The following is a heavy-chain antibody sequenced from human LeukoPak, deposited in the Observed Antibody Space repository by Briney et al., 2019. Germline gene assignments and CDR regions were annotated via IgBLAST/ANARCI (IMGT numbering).Heavy chain of an antibody. CDR3: ARGGNVLRFLEWLSFDS. D-gene: IGHD3-3*01. V-gene: IGHV3-64*01. J-gene: IGHJ4*02. CDR2: ISSNGGST. CDR1: GFTFSSFA. Sequence: GGSLRLSYAASGFTFSSFAMHWVRQAPGKGLEHVSAISSNGGSTYYANSVKGRFIISRDNSKNTLYLEMGSLRPEDMAVYYCARGGNVLRFLEWLSFDSWGQGTLVTVSS.